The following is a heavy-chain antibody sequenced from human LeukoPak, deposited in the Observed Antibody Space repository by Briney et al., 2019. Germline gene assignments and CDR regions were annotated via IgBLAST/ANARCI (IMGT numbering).Heavy chain of an antibody. D-gene: IGHD1-26*01. CDR3: ARKEGELLLGVDY. V-gene: IGHV3-33*08. CDR1: GFTFSDYY. Sequence: GGSLRLSCAASGFTFSDYYMSWIRQAPGKGLEWVAVIWYDGSNKYYADSVKGRFTISRDNSKNTLYLQMNSLRAEDTAVYYCARKEGELLLGVDYWGQGTLVTVSS. CDR2: IWYDGSNK. J-gene: IGHJ4*02.